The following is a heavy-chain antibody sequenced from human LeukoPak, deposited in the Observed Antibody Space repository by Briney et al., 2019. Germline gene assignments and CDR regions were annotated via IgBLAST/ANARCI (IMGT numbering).Heavy chain of an antibody. Sequence: GGSLRLSCVASGFTVSRNYMNWVRQAPGKGLEWVSIIYSGGRTYYADSVKGRFTISRDNSKNTLYLQMNSLRVEDTAVYYCARDRTVAGSSRTNWFDPWGQGTVVTVSS. J-gene: IGHJ5*02. CDR1: GFTVSRNY. D-gene: IGHD6-19*01. CDR3: ARDRTVAGSSRTNWFDP. V-gene: IGHV3-66*01. CDR2: IYSGGRT.